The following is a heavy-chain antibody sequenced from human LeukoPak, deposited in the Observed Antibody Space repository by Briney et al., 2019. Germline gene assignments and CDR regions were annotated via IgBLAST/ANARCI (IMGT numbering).Heavy chain of an antibody. J-gene: IGHJ4*02. V-gene: IGHV4-30-2*01. CDR1: GGSISSGGYS. Sequence: SQTLSLTCAVSGGSISSGGYSWSWIRQPPGKGLEWIGYIYHSGSTYYNPSPKSRVTISVDRSKNQFSLKLSSVTAADTAVYYCASRDQQETFDYWGQGTLVTVSS. CDR3: ASRDQQETFDY. CDR2: IYHSGST.